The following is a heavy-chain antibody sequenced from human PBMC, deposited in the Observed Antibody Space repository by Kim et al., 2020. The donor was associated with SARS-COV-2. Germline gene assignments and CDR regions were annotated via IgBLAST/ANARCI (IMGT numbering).Heavy chain of an antibody. J-gene: IGHJ4*02. CDR1: GFTFSSYG. D-gene: IGHD2-15*01. CDR3: ARDSDGNSHYSRFDY. V-gene: IGHV3-33*01. Sequence: GGSLRLSCVASGFTFSSYGMHWVRQAPGKGLEWVAVIWFDGSKRYYADSVKGRFTISRDDSKNTLYLQMNSLRAEDTAIYYCARDSDGNSHYSRFDYWGQGTLVTVSS. CDR2: IWFDGSKR.